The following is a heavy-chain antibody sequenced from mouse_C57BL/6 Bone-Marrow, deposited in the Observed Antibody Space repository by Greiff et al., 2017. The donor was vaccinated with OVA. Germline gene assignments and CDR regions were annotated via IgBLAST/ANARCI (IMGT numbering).Heavy chain of an antibody. V-gene: IGHV1-4*01. CDR3: ARWGYDAWFAY. Sequence: VKLQESGAELARPGASVKMSCKASGYTFTSYTMHWVKQRPGQGLEWIGYINPSSGYTKYNQKFKDKATLTADKSSSTAYMQLSSLTSEDSAVYYCARWGYDAWFAYWGQGTLVTVSA. J-gene: IGHJ3*01. D-gene: IGHD2-2*01. CDR1: GYTFTSYT. CDR2: INPSSGYT.